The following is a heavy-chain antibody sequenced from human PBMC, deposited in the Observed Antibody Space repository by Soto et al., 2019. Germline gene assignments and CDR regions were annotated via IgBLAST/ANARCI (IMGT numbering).Heavy chain of an antibody. Sequence: QPGGSLRLSCAASGFTFSSYEMNWVRQAPGKGLEWVSYISSSGSTIYYADSVKGRFTISRDNAKNSLYLQMNSLRAEDTAVYYCARVSPDSSGYYYYFDYWGQGTLVTVSS. CDR2: ISSSGSTI. J-gene: IGHJ4*02. CDR1: GFTFSSYE. CDR3: ARVSPDSSGYYYYFDY. D-gene: IGHD3-22*01. V-gene: IGHV3-48*03.